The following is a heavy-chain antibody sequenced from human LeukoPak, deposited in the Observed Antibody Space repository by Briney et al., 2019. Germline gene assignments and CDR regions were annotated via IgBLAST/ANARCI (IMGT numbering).Heavy chain of an antibody. CDR1: GFTFSSYW. D-gene: IGHD2-2*02. CDR2: ISSDGSST. CDR3: AKVLLGYCSSTSCYTTYYFDY. J-gene: IGHJ4*02. Sequence: QTGGSLRLSCAASGFTFSSYWMHWVRQAPGKGLVWVSRISSDGSSTDYADSVKGRFTISRDNAKNTLYLQMNSLRAEDTAVYYCAKVLLGYCSSTSCYTTYYFDYWGQGTLVTVSS. V-gene: IGHV3-74*01.